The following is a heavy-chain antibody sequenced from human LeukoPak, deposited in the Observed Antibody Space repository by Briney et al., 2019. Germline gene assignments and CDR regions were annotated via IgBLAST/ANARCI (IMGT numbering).Heavy chain of an antibody. Sequence: GRSLRLSCVASRFTFSSFGMHWVRQAPGKGLEWVAVIWYDGSNKFYSGSVKGRFTISRDNAKNTLYLQMNSLRAEDTAVYYCAKDLGMIVVQSYFDYWGQGTLVTVSS. CDR3: AKDLGMIVVQSYFDY. J-gene: IGHJ4*02. V-gene: IGHV3-33*06. CDR1: RFTFSSFG. D-gene: IGHD3-22*01. CDR2: IWYDGSNK.